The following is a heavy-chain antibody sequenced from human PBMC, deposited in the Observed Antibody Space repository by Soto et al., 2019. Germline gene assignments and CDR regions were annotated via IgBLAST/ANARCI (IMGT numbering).Heavy chain of an antibody. CDR1: GYTLTELS. Sequence: ASVKLSCKVSGYTLTELSMHWVRQAPGKGLEWMGGFDPEDGETIYAQKFQGRVTMTEDTSTDTAYMELSSLRSEDTAVYYCATENLVAAARPWAFDIWGQGTMVTVSS. D-gene: IGHD6-6*01. CDR2: FDPEDGET. J-gene: IGHJ3*02. CDR3: ATENLVAAARPWAFDI. V-gene: IGHV1-24*01.